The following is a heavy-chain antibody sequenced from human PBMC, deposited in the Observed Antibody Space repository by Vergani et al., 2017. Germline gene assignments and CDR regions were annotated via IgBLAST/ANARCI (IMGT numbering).Heavy chain of an antibody. V-gene: IGHV5-51*01. D-gene: IGHD5-24*01. CDR3: TRLTDRWLHIFDY. CDR1: GYIFTRYW. CDR2: IYPGDSDT. J-gene: IGHJ4*02. Sequence: EVQLVQSGAEVKKPGESLKISCKGSGYIFTRYWIVWVLKMPGKGLEWMGIIYPGDSDTRYSPSFKGQGTISADKSISTAYLQWSSLKASDTGMYYCTRLTDRWLHIFDYWGQGTLVTVSS.